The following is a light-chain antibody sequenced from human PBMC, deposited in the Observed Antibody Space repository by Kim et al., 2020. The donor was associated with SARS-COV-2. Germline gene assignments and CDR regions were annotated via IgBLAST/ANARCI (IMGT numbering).Light chain of an antibody. J-gene: IGLJ2*01. V-gene: IGLV2-11*01. CDR2: DVA. CDR3: CSYAGNSMV. Sequence: QSALTQPRSVSGSPGQSVAISCTGTSSDVGGYNYVSWYQQLPGKAPKLMIYDVAARPSGVPDRFSGSKSGKTASLTISGLQAEDEADYYCCSYAGNSMVFGGGTQLTVL. CDR1: SSDVGGYNY.